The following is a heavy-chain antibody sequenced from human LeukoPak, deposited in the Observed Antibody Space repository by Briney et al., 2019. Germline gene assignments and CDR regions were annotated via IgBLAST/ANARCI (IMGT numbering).Heavy chain of an antibody. Sequence: GASVKVSCKASGYTFTSYGISWVRQAPGQGLEWMGWISAYNGNTGYAQKFQGRVTITRNTSISTAYMELSSLRSEDTAVYYCARGEKAKTIAAAGFYYYYYYYMDVWGKGTTVTVSS. D-gene: IGHD6-13*01. J-gene: IGHJ6*03. CDR1: GYTFTSYG. CDR2: ISAYNGNT. V-gene: IGHV1-8*03. CDR3: ARGEKAKTIAAAGFYYYYYYYMDV.